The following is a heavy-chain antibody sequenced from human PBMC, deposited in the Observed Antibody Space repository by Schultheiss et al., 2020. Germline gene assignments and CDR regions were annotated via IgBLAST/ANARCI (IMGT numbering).Heavy chain of an antibody. CDR1: GASISDYY. CDR2: VYYSGST. CDR3: ARGIFGVVTISYYYYYYYMDV. J-gene: IGHJ6*03. Sequence: SQTLSLTCTVSGASISDYYWNWVRQPPGKGLEWLGYVYYSGSTNYNPSLKSRVTISVDTSKNQFSLKLSSVTAADTAVYYCARGIFGVVTISYYYYYYYMDVWGKGTTVTVSS. V-gene: IGHV4-59*08. D-gene: IGHD3-3*01.